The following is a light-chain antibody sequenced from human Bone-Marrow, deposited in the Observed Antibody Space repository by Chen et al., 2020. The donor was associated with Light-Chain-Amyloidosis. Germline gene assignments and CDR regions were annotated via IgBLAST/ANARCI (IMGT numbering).Light chain of an antibody. J-gene: IGLJ3*02. CDR2: EDD. Sequence: NFMLTQPHSVSESPGKTVITSCTRSSGSIATNYVQWYQQRPGSSPTTVIYEDDPRPSWVPDRFSGSIDRSSNSASLPISGLKTEDEADYYCQSYQGSSQGVFGGGTKLTVL. V-gene: IGLV6-57*01. CDR1: SGSIATNY. CDR3: QSYQGSSQGV.